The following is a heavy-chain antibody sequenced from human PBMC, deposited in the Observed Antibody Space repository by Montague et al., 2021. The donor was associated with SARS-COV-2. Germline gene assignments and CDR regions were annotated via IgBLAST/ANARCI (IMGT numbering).Heavy chain of an antibody. V-gene: IGHV3-23*01. CDR2: IVNNGRKS. CDR1: GFTFSSYA. Sequence: SRSLSLSASGFTFSSYAMSWVRQAPGKGLEWVSGIVNNGRKSFYADSVKGRFVISRDNSDKLVYLQLNSLRAEDTATYYCAKETAPIGNPLFDSWGQGTLITVSS. CDR3: AKETAPIGNPLFDS. D-gene: IGHD4-23*01. J-gene: IGHJ4*02.